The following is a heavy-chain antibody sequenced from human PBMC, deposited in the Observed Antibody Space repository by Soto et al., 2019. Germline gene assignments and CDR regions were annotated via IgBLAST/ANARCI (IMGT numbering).Heavy chain of an antibody. V-gene: IGHV4-59*01. CDR3: ARGVYNWNGGGYFYYHMDV. CDR2: VHYTGSS. Sequence: QVQLQESGPGLVKPSETLSLTCTVSGGSINSYFWSWIRRPPGKGLEWIGYVHYTGSSNYSPSLKSRVTITAYTAKNQTSLKRNSVTAAATAVYYCARGVYNWNGGGYFYYHMDVWGKGTTVTVSS. D-gene: IGHD1-20*01. J-gene: IGHJ6*03. CDR1: GGSINSYF.